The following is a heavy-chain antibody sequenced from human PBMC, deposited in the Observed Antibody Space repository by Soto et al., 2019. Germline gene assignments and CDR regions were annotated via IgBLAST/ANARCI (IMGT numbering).Heavy chain of an antibody. J-gene: IGHJ4*02. V-gene: IGHV4-4*02. CDR2: IYHSGST. Sequence: SLTCAVSGGSISSSNWWSWVLQPPGKGLEWNGEIYHSGSTNYNPSLKSRVTISVDKSKNQFSLKLSSVTAADTAVYYCARAAMGGSSWPFDYRGQGTLVTVSS. D-gene: IGHD6-13*01. CDR3: ARAAMGGSSWPFDY. CDR1: GGSISSSNW.